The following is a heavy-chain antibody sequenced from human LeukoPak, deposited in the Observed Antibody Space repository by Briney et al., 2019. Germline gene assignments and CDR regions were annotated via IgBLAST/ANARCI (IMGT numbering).Heavy chain of an antibody. J-gene: IGHJ4*02. CDR3: ATGAGRPYALDY. V-gene: IGHV1-24*01. Sequence: GASVKVSCKVPGYTLTELSMHWVRQAPGKGLEWMGGFDPEDGETIYAQKFQGRVTMTEDTSTDTAYMELSSLRSEDTAVYYCATGAGRPYALDYWGQGTLVTVSS. CDR1: GYTLTELS. D-gene: IGHD6-19*01. CDR2: FDPEDGET.